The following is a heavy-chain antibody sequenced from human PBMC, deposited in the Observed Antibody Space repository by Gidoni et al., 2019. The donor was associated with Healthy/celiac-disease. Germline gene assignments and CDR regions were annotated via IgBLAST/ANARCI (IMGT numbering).Heavy chain of an antibody. CDR1: GGSFSGYY. D-gene: IGHD3-3*01. CDR3: ARGPARITIFGVVIIKGFDY. CDR2: INHSGST. Sequence: QVQLQQWGAGLLKPSETLSLTCAVYGGSFSGYYWSWIRQPPGKGLEWIGEINHSGSTNYNPSLKSRVTISVDTSKNQFSLKLSSVTAADTAVYYCARGPARITIFGVVIIKGFDYWGQGTLVTVSS. V-gene: IGHV4-34*01. J-gene: IGHJ4*02.